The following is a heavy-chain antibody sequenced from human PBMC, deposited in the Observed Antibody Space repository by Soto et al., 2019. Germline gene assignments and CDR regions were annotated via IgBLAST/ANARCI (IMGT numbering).Heavy chain of an antibody. CDR1: GFTFSNFN. V-gene: IGHV3-48*02. J-gene: IGHJ4*02. Sequence: PGESQKISCTASGFTFSNFNINWVRQAPGKGLEWISYISSSTTTIFYADSVKGRFTISRDNAKNSLYLQMNSLRDEDTAVYYCARETSTYYYDSSAYLGFDYWGQGTLVTVSS. CDR2: ISSSTTTI. D-gene: IGHD3-22*01. CDR3: ARETSTYYYDSSAYLGFDY.